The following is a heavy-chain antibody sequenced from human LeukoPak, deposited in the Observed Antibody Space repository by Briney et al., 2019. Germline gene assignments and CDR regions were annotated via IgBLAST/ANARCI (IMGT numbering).Heavy chain of an antibody. CDR3: AGSIRFLEWLPPHYYYGMDV. CDR1: GYTFTSYG. J-gene: IGHJ6*02. CDR2: ISAYNGNT. D-gene: IGHD3-3*01. V-gene: IGHV1-18*01. Sequence: ASVKVSCKASGYTFTSYGISWVRQAPGQGLEWMGWISAYNGNTNYAQKLQGRVTMTTDTSTSTAYMELRSLRSDDTAVYYCAGSIRFLEWLPPHYYYGMDVWGQGTTVTVSS.